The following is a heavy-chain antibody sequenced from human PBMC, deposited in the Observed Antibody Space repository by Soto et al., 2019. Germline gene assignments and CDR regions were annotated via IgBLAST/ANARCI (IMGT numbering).Heavy chain of an antibody. CDR3: ARSLGDYYYGMDV. V-gene: IGHV4-30-4*01. Sequence: SETLSLTCTVSGGSISSGDYYWSWIRQPPWKGLEWIGYIYYSGSTYYNPSLKSRVTISVDTSKNQFSLKLSSVTAADTAVYYCARSLGDYYYGMDVWGQGXTVTVSS. CDR2: IYYSGST. J-gene: IGHJ6*02. CDR1: GGSISSGDYY. D-gene: IGHD7-27*01.